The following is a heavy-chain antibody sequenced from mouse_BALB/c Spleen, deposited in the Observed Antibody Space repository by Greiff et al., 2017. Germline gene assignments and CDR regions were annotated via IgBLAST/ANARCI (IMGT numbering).Heavy chain of an antibody. Sequence: EVKLMESGPGLVKPSQSLSLTCSVTGYSITSGYYWNWIRQFPGNKLEWMGYISYDGSNNYNPSLKNRISITRDTSKNQFFLKLNSVTTEDTATYYCARDPSTMITGVHYAMDYWGQGTSVTVSS. J-gene: IGHJ4*01. CDR2: ISYDGSN. CDR1: GYSITSGYY. V-gene: IGHV3-6*02. D-gene: IGHD2-4*01. CDR3: ARDPSTMITGVHYAMDY.